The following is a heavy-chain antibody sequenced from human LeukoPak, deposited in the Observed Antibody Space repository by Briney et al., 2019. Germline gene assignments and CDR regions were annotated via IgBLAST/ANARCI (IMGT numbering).Heavy chain of an antibody. Sequence: GGSLRLSCAASGFTFSSYAMSWVRQAPGKGLEWVSAISGSGGNTYYADSVKGRFTISRDNSKNTLYLQMNSLRAEDTAVYYCAKDGRGLWFGDHDAFDIWGQGTMVTVSS. V-gene: IGHV3-23*01. CDR1: GFTFSSYA. D-gene: IGHD3-10*01. CDR3: AKDGRGLWFGDHDAFDI. J-gene: IGHJ3*02. CDR2: ISGSGGNT.